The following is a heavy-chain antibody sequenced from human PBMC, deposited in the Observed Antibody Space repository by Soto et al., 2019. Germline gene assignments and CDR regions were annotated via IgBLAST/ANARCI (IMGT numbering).Heavy chain of an antibody. D-gene: IGHD2-15*01. V-gene: IGHV1-18*01. CDR2: ISAYNGNT. CDR1: GYTFTSYG. J-gene: IGHJ5*02. Sequence: ASVKVSCKASGYTFTSYGISWVRQAPGQGLEWMGWISAYNGNTNYAQKLQGRVTMTTDTSTSTDNKELRSLRSDDTAVYYCARDAWTIVVVVAAPSGTWFDPWG. CDR3: ARDAWTIVVVVAAPSGTWFDP.